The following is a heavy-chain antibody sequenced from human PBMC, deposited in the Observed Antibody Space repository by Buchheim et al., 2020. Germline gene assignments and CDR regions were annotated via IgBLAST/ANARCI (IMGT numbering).Heavy chain of an antibody. V-gene: IGHV3-7*03. CDR3: ARLVPSYWYFDL. J-gene: IGHJ2*01. Sequence: EVQLVQSGGGLVQPGGSLRLSCEVSGFSLSDFWMRWVRQAPGKGLEWVASIKVDRNEQYYVDSVKGRFTISGDNAKNSLYLQMGSLRAEDTALYYCARLVPSYWYFDLWGRGTL. D-gene: IGHD5-12*01. CDR2: IKVDRNEQ. CDR1: GFSLSDFW.